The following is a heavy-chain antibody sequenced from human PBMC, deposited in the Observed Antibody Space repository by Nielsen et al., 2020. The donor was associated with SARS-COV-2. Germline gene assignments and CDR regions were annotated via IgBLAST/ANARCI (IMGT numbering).Heavy chain of an antibody. V-gene: IGHV2-70*12. D-gene: IGHD6-19*01. CDR3: AHRQGGNGWNEAAFDY. Sequence: WIRQPPGKALEWLARIDWDDDKYYSTSLKTRLTISKDTSKNQVVLRMTNMDPVDTAIYYCAHRQGGNGWNEAAFDYWGQGILVTVSS. CDR2: IDWDDDK. J-gene: IGHJ4*02.